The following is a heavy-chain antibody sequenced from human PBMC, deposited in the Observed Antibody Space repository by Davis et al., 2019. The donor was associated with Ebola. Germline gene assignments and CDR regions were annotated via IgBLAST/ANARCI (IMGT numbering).Heavy chain of an antibody. CDR1: GFTFSSYD. CDR2: IGTAGDT. V-gene: IGHV3-13*01. Sequence: PGGSLRLSCAASGFTFSSYDMHWGGHRTGKGLEWVSAIGTAGDTYYPGSVKGRFTISRENAKNSLYLQMNSLAAGDTAVYYCARGKRYDFYYYYGMDVWGQGTTVTVSS. D-gene: IGHD5-12*01. J-gene: IGHJ6*02. CDR3: ARGKRYDFYYYYGMDV.